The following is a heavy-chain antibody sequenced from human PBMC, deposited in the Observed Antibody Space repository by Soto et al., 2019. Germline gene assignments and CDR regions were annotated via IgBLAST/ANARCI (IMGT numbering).Heavy chain of an antibody. V-gene: IGHV3-48*02. CDR3: ARVVVVIPPGYYYAMDV. J-gene: IGHJ6*02. CDR1: GFTFSSFH. CDR2: ITSSSDTI. D-gene: IGHD3-22*01. Sequence: GGSLRLSCAASGFTFSSFHMNWVRQAPGRGLEWIEYITSSSDTIYYSDSIKGRFTISRDNGKNSLFLKINSLRDEYTAVYYCARVVVVIPPGYYYAMDVWGQVTTVTVSS.